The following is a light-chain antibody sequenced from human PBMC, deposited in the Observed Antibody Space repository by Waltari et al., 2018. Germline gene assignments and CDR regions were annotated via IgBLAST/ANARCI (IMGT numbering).Light chain of an antibody. J-gene: IGLJ3*02. CDR2: DVN. V-gene: IGLV2-23*02. Sequence: QSALTQTASVSGSPGQAITISCSGTTRDNGQSNLVSWYQQHPGKAPPLIIYDVNKRPSGVSNRFSGSKSGNTAFLTISGLQSADEADYYCCSYAGSAISMFGGGTKVTVL. CDR1: TRDNGQSNL. CDR3: CSYAGSAISM.